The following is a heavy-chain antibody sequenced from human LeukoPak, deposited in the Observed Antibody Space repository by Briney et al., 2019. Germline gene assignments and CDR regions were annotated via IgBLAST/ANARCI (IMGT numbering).Heavy chain of an antibody. Sequence: PSETLSLTCTVSGGSISSSSYYWGWIRQPPGKGLEWIGSIYYSGSTYYNPSLKSRVTISVYTSKNQFSLKLSSVTAADTAVYYCARVHRNIVVVPAATPIAPFDYWGQGTLVTVSS. D-gene: IGHD2-2*01. CDR1: GGSISSSSYY. CDR2: IYYSGST. CDR3: ARVHRNIVVVPAATPIAPFDY. V-gene: IGHV4-39*01. J-gene: IGHJ4*02.